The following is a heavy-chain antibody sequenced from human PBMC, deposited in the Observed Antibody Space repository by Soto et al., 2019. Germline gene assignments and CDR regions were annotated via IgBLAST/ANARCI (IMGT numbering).Heavy chain of an antibody. V-gene: IGHV4-31*11. CDR1: GGSISSGGYY. J-gene: IGHJ5*02. CDR3: AKFSYHDSSGYYFYWFDP. D-gene: IGHD3-22*01. Sequence: KPAETLSLTCAVSGGSISSGGYYWSWIRHHPGKGLEWIGYIYYSGSTYYNPSLKSRVTISVDTSKNQFSLKLSSVTAADTAVYYCAKFSYHDSSGYYFYWFDPWGQGALVTVSS. CDR2: IYYSGST.